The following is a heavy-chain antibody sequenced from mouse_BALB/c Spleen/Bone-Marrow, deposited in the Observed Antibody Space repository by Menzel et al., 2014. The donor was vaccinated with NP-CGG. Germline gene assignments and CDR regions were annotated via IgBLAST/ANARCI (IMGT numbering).Heavy chain of an antibody. Sequence: VQLQQSGAEQMQPGASVKISCKATGYTFSNYWIEWVKQRPGHGLEWIGEILPGNTNANYNEKFKGRATFTADTSSNTAYMQLSSLTSEDSAVYYCAGGWYSMDDWGQGTSVTVSS. V-gene: IGHV1-9*01. J-gene: IGHJ4*01. CDR3: AGGWYSMDD. CDR2: ILPGNTNA. CDR1: GYTFSNYW.